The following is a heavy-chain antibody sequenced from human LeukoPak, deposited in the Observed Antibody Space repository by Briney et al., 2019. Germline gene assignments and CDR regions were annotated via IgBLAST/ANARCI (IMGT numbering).Heavy chain of an antibody. CDR3: ARLGPFYDSSSYGDYNWFDP. V-gene: IGHV1-69*13. CDR2: IIPIFGTA. D-gene: IGHD3-22*01. J-gene: IGHJ5*02. CDR1: GGTFSSYA. Sequence: SVKVSCKASGGTFSSYAISWVRQAPGQGLEWMGGIIPIFGTANYAQKFQGRVTITADESTSTAYMELSSLRSEDTAVYYCARLGPFYDSSSYGDYNWFDPWGQGTLVTVSS.